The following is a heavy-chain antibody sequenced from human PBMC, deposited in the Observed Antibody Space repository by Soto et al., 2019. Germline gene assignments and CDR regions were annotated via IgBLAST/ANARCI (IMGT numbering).Heavy chain of an antibody. V-gene: IGHV3-23*01. CDR1: GFTFDYYA. J-gene: IGHJ6*02. D-gene: IGHD6-13*01. Sequence: PGGSLRLSCAASGFTFDYYAMSWVRQAPGKGLEWVSTFSGSGGGAYYADSVKGRFTTSRDNSKNTLYLQMSSLRADDTAVYFCAKDRSNSPYYYYGLDVWGQGTTVTVSS. CDR3: AKDRSNSPYYYYGLDV. CDR2: FSGSGGGA.